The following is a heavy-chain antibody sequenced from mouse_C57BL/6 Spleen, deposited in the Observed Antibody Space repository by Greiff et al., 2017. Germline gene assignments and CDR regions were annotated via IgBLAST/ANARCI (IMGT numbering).Heavy chain of an antibody. V-gene: IGHV1-80*01. CDR1: GYAFSSYW. J-gene: IGHJ4*01. Sequence: QVQLQQSGAELVKPGASVKISCKAYGYAFSSYWMNWVKQRPGKGLEWIGQIYPGVGDTNYNGKFKGKATLTADKSSSTAYMQLSSLTSEESAVYCCAISSSYYSDYYAMDYWGQGTSVTVSS. D-gene: IGHD2-12*01. CDR2: IYPGVGDT. CDR3: AISSSYYSDYYAMDY.